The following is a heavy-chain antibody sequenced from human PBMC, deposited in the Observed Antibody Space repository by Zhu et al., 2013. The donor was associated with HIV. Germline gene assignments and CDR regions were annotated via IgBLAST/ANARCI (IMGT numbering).Heavy chain of an antibody. D-gene: IGHD3-3*01. CDR3: ARDKGTIQGYFDY. Sequence: QVQLVQSGAEVKKPGASVKVSCRASGYTFTTYAMHWVRQAPGQGLEWMGWINTGNSNTKYSQKFQGRVTITRDISASTVYMEVSSLRSEDTAVYYCARDKGTIQGYFDYWGLGTLVTVSS. V-gene: IGHV1-3*04. J-gene: IGHJ4*02. CDR1: GYTFTTYA. CDR2: INTGNSNT.